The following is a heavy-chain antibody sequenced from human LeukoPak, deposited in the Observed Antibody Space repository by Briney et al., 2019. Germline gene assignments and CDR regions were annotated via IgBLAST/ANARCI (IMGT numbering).Heavy chain of an antibody. Sequence: GGSLRLSCAASGFTFTGYYMHWVRQAPGQGLEWMGWINPNSGGTNYAQKFQGRVTMTRDTSISTAYMELSRLRSDDTAVYYCARDGVGYYDSSGYYYFQHWGQGTLVTVPS. J-gene: IGHJ1*01. V-gene: IGHV1-2*02. CDR3: ARDGVGYYDSSGYYYFQH. CDR1: GFTFTGYY. CDR2: INPNSGGT. D-gene: IGHD3-22*01.